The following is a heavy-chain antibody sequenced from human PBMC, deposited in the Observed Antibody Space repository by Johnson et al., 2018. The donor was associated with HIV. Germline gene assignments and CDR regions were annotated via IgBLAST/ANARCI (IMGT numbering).Heavy chain of an antibody. CDR2: IKQDGSEK. CDR1: GFTFDDDG. Sequence: VQLVESGGGVVRPGGSLRLSCAASGFTFDDDGMSWVRQAPGKGLEWVANIKQDGSEKYYVDSVKGRLTISRDNAKNPLYLQINSLRAEDTAVYYCARANFTYYDSSGPDGHDAFDIWGQGTMVTVSS. D-gene: IGHD3-22*01. CDR3: ARANFTYYDSSGPDGHDAFDI. J-gene: IGHJ3*02. V-gene: IGHV3-7*01.